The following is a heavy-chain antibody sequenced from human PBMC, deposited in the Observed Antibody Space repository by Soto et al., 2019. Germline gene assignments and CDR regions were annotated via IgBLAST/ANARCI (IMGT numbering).Heavy chain of an antibody. J-gene: IGHJ6*03. V-gene: IGHV3-21*01. D-gene: IGHD3-3*01. Sequence: EVQLVESGGGLVKPGGSLRLSCAASGFTFSSYSMNWVRQAPGKGLEWVSSISSSSSYIYYADSVKGRFTISRDNAKNALYLQMNSLRAEDTAVYYCARDPVDDFWSGYPPGHYYYMDVWGKGTTVTVSS. CDR3: ARDPVDDFWSGYPPGHYYYMDV. CDR1: GFTFSSYS. CDR2: ISSSSSYI.